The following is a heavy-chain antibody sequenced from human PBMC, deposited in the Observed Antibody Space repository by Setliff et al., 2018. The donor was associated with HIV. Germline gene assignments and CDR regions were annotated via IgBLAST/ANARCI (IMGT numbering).Heavy chain of an antibody. D-gene: IGHD3-10*01. V-gene: IGHV1-2*06. CDR2: INPNSGGT. CDR3: ARERNYYGSGSYPDY. CDR1: GYTFTGYY. J-gene: IGHJ4*02. Sequence: ASVKVSCKASGYTFTGYYMHWVRQAPGQGLEWMGRINPNSGGTNYAQRFQGSVTMTRDTSISTAYMELSRLRSDDTAVYYCARERNYYGSGSYPDYWGQGTLVTSPQ.